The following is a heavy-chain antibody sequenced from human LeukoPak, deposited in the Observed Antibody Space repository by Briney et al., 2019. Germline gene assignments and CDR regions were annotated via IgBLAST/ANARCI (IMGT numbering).Heavy chain of an antibody. CDR3: ARVLTDYYYYYMDV. J-gene: IGHJ6*03. D-gene: IGHD2-15*01. V-gene: IGHV3-7*01. CDR2: IKQDGSEK. Sequence: GGSLRLSCAASGFIFSSYWMSWVRQAPGKGLEWVANIKQDGSEKYYVDSVKGRFTISRDNAKNSLYLQMNSLRAEDTAVYYCARVLTDYYYYYMDVWGKGTTVTVSS. CDR1: GFIFSSYW.